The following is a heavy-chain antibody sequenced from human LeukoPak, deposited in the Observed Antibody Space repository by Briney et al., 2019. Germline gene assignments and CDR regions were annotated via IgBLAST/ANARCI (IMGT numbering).Heavy chain of an antibody. CDR2: ISGGGDST. V-gene: IGHV3-23*01. CDR1: GFTFSSYA. D-gene: IGHD3-16*01. CDR3: AKDRARGGATDFGY. J-gene: IGHJ4*02. Sequence: PGGSLRLSCAASGFTFSSYAMSWDRQAPGKGLEWVSAISGGGDSTYYADSVKGRFTISRDNSKNTLYLLMNSLRAEDTAVYYCAKDRARGGATDFGYWGQGTLVTVSS.